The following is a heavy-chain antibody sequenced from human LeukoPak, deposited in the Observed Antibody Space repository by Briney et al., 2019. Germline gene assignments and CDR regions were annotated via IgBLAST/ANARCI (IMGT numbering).Heavy chain of an antibody. J-gene: IGHJ4*02. CDR3: ARDKAHGYSYVGY. V-gene: IGHV3-21*01. CDR2: ISGSSKYI. CDR1: GFTFKSYS. D-gene: IGHD5-18*01. Sequence: GSLRLSCAASGFTFKSYSMNWVRQAPGKGLEWVSSISGSSKYIYYADSVKGRFTITRDTARNSLYLQMNSLRGEDTAVYYCARDKAHGYSYVGYWGQGTLVTVSS.